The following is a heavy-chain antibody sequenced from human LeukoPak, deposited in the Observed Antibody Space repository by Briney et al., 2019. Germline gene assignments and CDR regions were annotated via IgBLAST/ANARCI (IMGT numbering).Heavy chain of an antibody. CDR3: ARGADGVSSNSRGWLDP. CDR1: GFTFSSYG. Sequence: GGSLRLSCAASGFTFSSYGMHWVRQAPGKGLEWVAFIRYDGSNKYYADSLKGRFTISRDNARKSLYLQMNTLRAEDTAVYFCARGADGVSSNSRGWLDPWGQGTLVTVSS. J-gene: IGHJ5*02. D-gene: IGHD2-15*01. CDR2: IRYDGSNK. V-gene: IGHV3-30*02.